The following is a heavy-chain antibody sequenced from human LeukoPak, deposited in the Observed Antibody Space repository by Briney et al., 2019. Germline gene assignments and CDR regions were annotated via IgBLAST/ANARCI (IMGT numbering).Heavy chain of an antibody. J-gene: IGHJ4*02. Sequence: ASVNVSCKASGYTFTSYGISWVRQAPGQGLEWMGWISAYNGNTNYAQKLQGRVTMTPDTSTSTAYMELRSLRSDDTAVYYCARDRVYYGSGSYSSFVYWGQGTLVTVSS. D-gene: IGHD3-10*01. CDR2: ISAYNGNT. V-gene: IGHV1-18*04. CDR3: ARDRVYYGSGSYSSFVY. CDR1: GYTFTSYG.